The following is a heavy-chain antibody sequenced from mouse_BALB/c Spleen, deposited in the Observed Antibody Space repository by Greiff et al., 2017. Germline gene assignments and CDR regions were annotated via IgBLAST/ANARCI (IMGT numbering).Heavy chain of an antibody. Sequence: VKLVESGPGLVAPSQSLSITCTVSGFSLTSYDISWIRQPPGKGLEWLGVIWTGGGTNYNSAFMSRLSISKDNSKSQVFLKMNSLQTDDTAIYYCVRDKGYYYGSSYGWYFDVWGAGTTVTVSS. J-gene: IGHJ1*01. CDR1: GFSLTSYD. V-gene: IGHV2-9-2*01. CDR2: IWTGGGT. D-gene: IGHD1-1*01. CDR3: VRDKGYYYGSSYGWYFDV.